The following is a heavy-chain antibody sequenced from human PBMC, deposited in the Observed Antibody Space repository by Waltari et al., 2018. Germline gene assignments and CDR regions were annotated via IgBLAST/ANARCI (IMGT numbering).Heavy chain of an antibody. J-gene: IGHJ5*02. D-gene: IGHD3-3*01. CDR1: GGSISSYY. CDR3: ARSLYYDFWSGPRWFDP. V-gene: IGHV4-4*07. Sequence: QVQLQESGPGLVKPSETLSLTCTVSGGSISSYYWSWIRQPAGKGLEWIGRIYTSGSTNYNPALKSRVTMSVDTSKNQFSLKLSSVTAADTAVYYCARSLYYDFWSGPRWFDPWGQGTLVTVSS. CDR2: IYTSGST.